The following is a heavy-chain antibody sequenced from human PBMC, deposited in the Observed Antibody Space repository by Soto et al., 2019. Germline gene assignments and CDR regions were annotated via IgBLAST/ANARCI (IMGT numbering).Heavy chain of an antibody. Sequence: GASVKVSCKASGYTFTSYYMPWVLQAPGQVLEWMGIIRPSGGSTTYADSVKGRFTISRDNSKNTLYLQMNSLRAEDTAVYYCARANGAFDIWGQGTMVTVSS. CDR2: IRPSGGST. D-gene: IGHD2-8*01. V-gene: IGHV1-46*04. CDR1: GYTFTSYY. J-gene: IGHJ3*02. CDR3: ARANGAFDI.